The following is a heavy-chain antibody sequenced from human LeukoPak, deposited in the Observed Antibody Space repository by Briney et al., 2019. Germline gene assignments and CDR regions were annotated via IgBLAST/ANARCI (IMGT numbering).Heavy chain of an antibody. CDR3: ASAAAGTSYYYYGLDV. D-gene: IGHD6-13*01. V-gene: IGHV3-53*01. Sequence: GGSLRLSCAASGFAVSSNYMSWVRQAPGKGLEWVSIIYSGGSTYYADSVKGRFTISRDNSKNTLFLQLNSLRAEDTAVYFCASAAAGTSYYYYGLDVWGQGTTVTVS. J-gene: IGHJ6*02. CDR1: GFAVSSNY. CDR2: IYSGGST.